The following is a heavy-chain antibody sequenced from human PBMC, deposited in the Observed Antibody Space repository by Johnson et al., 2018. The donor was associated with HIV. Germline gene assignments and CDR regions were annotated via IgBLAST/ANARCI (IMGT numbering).Heavy chain of an antibody. Sequence: VQLVESGGGLVQPGGSLRLSCVASGFTVGTKYMSWIRQAPGKGLEWVGRIKSKTDGGTTDYTAPVKGRFTIPRDDSKNTLYLQMNSLKTEETAVYYCARGIVGAIVDAVDRWGQATMVTVSS. V-gene: IGHV3-15*01. CDR1: GFTVGTKY. J-gene: IGHJ3*02. D-gene: IGHD1-26*01. CDR3: ARGIVGAIVDAVDR. CDR2: IKSKTDGGTT.